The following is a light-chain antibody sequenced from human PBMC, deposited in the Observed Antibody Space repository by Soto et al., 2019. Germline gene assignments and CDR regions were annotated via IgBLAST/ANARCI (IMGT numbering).Light chain of an antibody. V-gene: IGLV1-44*01. CDR1: NSNIGINT. Sequence: QSVLTQPPSASGTPGQRVTISCSGSNSNIGINTVNWYQQFPGTAPKLLLSSDSHRPSGVPDRFSGSKSGTSASLAISGLQSEDEADYYCAAWDDSLNGPVFGGGTKVTVL. CDR2: SDS. J-gene: IGLJ2*01. CDR3: AAWDDSLNGPV.